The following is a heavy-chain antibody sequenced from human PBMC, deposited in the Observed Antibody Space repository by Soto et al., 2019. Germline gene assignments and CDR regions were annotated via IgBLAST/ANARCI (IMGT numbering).Heavy chain of an antibody. V-gene: IGHV1-46*01. D-gene: IGHD3-22*01. CDR1: GYTFTSYY. J-gene: IGHJ4*02. Sequence: ASVQVSCQTSGYTFTSYYIDWVRQAPGQGLEWLGIIKPSDGSTNYEQKFQGRVTMTRDTSTNTVYMELSGLRSEDTAVYSCARDPGYYESSGYSDYWGQGTLVTVSS. CDR2: IKPSDGST. CDR3: ARDPGYYESSGYSDY.